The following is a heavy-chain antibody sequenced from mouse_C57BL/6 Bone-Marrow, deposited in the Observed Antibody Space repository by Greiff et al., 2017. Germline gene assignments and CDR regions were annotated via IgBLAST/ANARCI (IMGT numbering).Heavy chain of an antibody. J-gene: IGHJ4*01. CDR1: GFTFTDYY. CDR2: IRNKANGYTT. D-gene: IGHD2-3*01. Sequence: EVQLVESGGGLVQPGGSLSLSCAASGFTFTDYYMSWVRQPPGKALEWLGFIRNKANGYTTEYSASVKGRFTISRDNSQSILYLQMNARRAEDSATYYCARYPYESYVYYALDYWGQGTSVTVSS. V-gene: IGHV7-3*01. CDR3: ARYPYESYVYYALDY.